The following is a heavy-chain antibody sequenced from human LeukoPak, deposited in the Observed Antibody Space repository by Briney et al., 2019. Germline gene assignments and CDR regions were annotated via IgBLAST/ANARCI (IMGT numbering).Heavy chain of an antibody. D-gene: IGHD6-13*01. J-gene: IGHJ4*02. CDR3: ARGGIGHCDY. V-gene: IGHV3-30*03. Sequence: PGGSLRLSCAASGFTFSSYGMHWVRQAPGKGLEWVAVISYDGSNKYYADSVKGRFTISRDNSKNTLYLQMNSLRAEDTAIYYCARGGIGHCDYWGQGTLVTVSS. CDR1: GFTFSSYG. CDR2: ISYDGSNK.